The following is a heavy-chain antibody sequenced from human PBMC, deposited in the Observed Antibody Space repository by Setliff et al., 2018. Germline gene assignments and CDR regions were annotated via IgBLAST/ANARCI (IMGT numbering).Heavy chain of an antibody. CDR3: ATDSTQSGSYWDDAFDI. D-gene: IGHD1-26*01. J-gene: IGHJ3*02. CDR2: ITSTL. Sequence: GGSLRLSCAASGFTFSGYYMDWVRQAPGKGLEWVSSITSTLYYADSVKGRFTISRDNAKNSLYLQMSSLRSEDTAVYYCATDSTQSGSYWDDAFDIWGQGTMVTVSS. V-gene: IGHV3-21*04. CDR1: GFTFSGYY.